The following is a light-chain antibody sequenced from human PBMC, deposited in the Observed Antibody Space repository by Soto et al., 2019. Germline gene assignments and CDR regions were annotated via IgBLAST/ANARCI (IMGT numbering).Light chain of an antibody. CDR3: KSYAGSNTYV. Sequence: QSALTQPPSASVSPGQSVTVSCTGTKNDIGVYDFVSWYQHHPGKAPRLIIYEVVQRPSGVPDRFSGSKSGNTASLTVSGLQAADGADYFCKSYAGSNTYVFGSGTKVTVL. J-gene: IGLJ1*01. V-gene: IGLV2-8*01. CDR2: EVV. CDR1: KNDIGVYDF.